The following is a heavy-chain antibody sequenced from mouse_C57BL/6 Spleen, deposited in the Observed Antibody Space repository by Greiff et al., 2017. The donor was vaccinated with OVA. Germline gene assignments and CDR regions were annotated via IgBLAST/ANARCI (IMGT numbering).Heavy chain of an antibody. V-gene: IGHV1-76*01. J-gene: IGHJ4*01. CDR1: GYTFTDYY. CDR2: IYPGSGNT. CDR3: AREEDYAMDY. Sequence: VQLQQSGAELVRPGASVKLSCKASGYTFTDYYINWVKQRPGQGLEWIARIYPGSGNTYYNEKFKGKATLTAEKSSSTAYMQLSSLTSEYSAVYFCAREEDYAMDYWGQGTSVTVSS.